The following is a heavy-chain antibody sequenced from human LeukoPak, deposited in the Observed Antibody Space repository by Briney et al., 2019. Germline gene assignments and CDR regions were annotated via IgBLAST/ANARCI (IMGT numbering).Heavy chain of an antibody. CDR1: GYTLTELS. D-gene: IGHD3-10*01. CDR3: ARAGVLLWFGESPGAFDI. V-gene: IGHV1-46*01. J-gene: IGHJ3*02. CDR2: INPSGGST. Sequence: ASVKVSCKVSGYTLTELSMHWVRQAPGQGLEWMGIINPSGGSTSYAQKFQGRVTMTRDMSTSTVYMELSSLRSEDTAVYYCARAGVLLWFGESPGAFDIWGQGTMVTVSS.